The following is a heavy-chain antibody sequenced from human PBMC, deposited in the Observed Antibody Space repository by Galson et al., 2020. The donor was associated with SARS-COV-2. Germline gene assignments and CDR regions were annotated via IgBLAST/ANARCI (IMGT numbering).Heavy chain of an antibody. CDR3: ARARPYYYGSGSFSYFDY. CDR2: IDIAGDT. V-gene: IGHV3-13*01. J-gene: IGHJ4*02. Sequence: LEWVSVIDIAGDTYYPGSVKGRFTISRESAKNSLYLQMNSLRAGDTAVYYCARARPYYYGSGSFSYFDYWGQGTLVTVSS. D-gene: IGHD3-10*01.